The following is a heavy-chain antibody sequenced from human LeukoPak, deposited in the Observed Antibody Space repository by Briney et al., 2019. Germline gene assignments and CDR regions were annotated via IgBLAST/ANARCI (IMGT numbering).Heavy chain of an antibody. V-gene: IGHV4-39*01. CDR2: IYYSGST. CDR3: ARHHRSGYYEVDY. D-gene: IGHD6-25*01. Sequence: KPSETLSLTCTISGGSISSNDYYWGWIRQPPGRRLEWIGTIYYSGSTSYNPSLKGRVTMSVDTSKNQFSLKLSSVTAADTAMYYCARHHRSGYYEVDYWGQGTLVSVCS. J-gene: IGHJ4*02. CDR1: GGSISSNDYY.